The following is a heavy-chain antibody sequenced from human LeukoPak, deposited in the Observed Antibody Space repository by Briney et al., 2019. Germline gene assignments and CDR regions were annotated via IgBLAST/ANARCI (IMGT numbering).Heavy chain of an antibody. Sequence: PSETLSLTCAVYGGSFSGYYWSWIRQPPGKGLEWIGEINHSGSTNYNPSLKSRVTISIDTSKNQFSLKLSSVTAADTAVYYCARHQHCYETDYWGQGTLVTVSS. CDR2: INHSGST. CDR3: ARHQHCYETDY. D-gene: IGHD2-21*01. V-gene: IGHV4-34*01. CDR1: GGSFSGYY. J-gene: IGHJ4*02.